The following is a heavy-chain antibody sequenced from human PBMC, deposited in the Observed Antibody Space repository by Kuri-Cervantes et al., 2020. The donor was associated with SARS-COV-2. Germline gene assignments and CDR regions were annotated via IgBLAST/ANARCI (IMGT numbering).Heavy chain of an antibody. D-gene: IGHD3-9*01. J-gene: IGHJ6*02. Sequence: GESLKTPFAASGFTLSRYAMHWVRQAPGKGLEWVAVISYDGSNKYYADSVKGRFTISRDNSKNTLYLQMNSLRAEDTAVYYCARQYYDILTGYYLYGMDVWGQGTTVTVSS. CDR2: ISYDGSNK. CDR1: GFTLSRYA. CDR3: ARQYYDILTGYYLYGMDV. V-gene: IGHV3-30-3*01.